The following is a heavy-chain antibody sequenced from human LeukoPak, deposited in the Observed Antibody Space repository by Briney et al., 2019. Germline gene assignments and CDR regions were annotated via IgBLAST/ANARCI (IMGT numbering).Heavy chain of an antibody. CDR2: INPNSGGT. CDR3: ARDPGSGYSFLYYFDY. J-gene: IGHJ4*02. D-gene: IGHD5-18*01. V-gene: IGHV1-2*02. CDR1: GYTFTGYY. Sequence: GASVKVSCEASGYTFTGYYMHWVRQAPGQGLEWMGWINPNSGGTNYAQKFQGRVTMTRDTSISTAYMELSRLRSDDTAVYYCARDPGSGYSFLYYFDYWGQGTLVTVSS.